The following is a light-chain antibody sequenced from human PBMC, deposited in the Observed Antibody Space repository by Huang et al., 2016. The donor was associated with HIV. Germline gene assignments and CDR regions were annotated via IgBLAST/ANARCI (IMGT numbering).Light chain of an antibody. J-gene: IGKJ4*01. CDR2: GSS. Sequence: IVMTQSPATLSVSPGERVTLSCRANRSVSSNLAWYQQRPGQAPRLLIYGSSTRAPGIPARFSGSGSGTDFSLTISSLQSEDFALYYCHQYNNWHLSFGGGTRVDI. V-gene: IGKV3-15*01. CDR3: HQYNNWHLS. CDR1: RSVSSN.